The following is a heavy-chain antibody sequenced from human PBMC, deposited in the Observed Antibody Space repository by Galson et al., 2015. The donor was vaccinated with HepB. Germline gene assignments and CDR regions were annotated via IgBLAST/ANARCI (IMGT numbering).Heavy chain of an antibody. J-gene: IGHJ4*02. CDR2: ISYDGSNK. CDR1: GFTFSSYA. Sequence: SLRLSCAASGFTFSSYAMHWVRQAPGKGLEWVAVISYDGSNKYYADSVKGRFTISRDNSKNTLYLQMNSLRAEDTAVYYCAVHFEEDYVWGTHPYWVDYWGQGTLVTVSS. CDR3: AVHFEEDYVWGTHPYWVDY. D-gene: IGHD3-16*01. V-gene: IGHV3-30*04.